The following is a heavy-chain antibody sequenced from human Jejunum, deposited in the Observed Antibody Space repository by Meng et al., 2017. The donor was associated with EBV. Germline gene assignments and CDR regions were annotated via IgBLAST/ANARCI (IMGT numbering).Heavy chain of an antibody. CDR1: GGSISSSNW. J-gene: IGHJ5*02. V-gene: IGHV4-4*02. D-gene: IGHD1-26*01. CDR3: ARDGGPSGSYAYWFDP. Sequence: QWQLHASGPGWVNPLGTSSLTCAVSGGSISSSNWWSWVRQPPGKGPEWIGEIFHIGTTNYNPTLKSRVTMSVDKSKNHFSLKLTSVTAADTAVYYCARDGGPSGSYAYWFDPWGQGTLVTVSS. CDR2: IFHIGTT.